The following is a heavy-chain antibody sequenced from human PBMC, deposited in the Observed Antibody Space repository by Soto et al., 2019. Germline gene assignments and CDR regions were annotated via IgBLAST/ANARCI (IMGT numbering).Heavy chain of an antibody. V-gene: IGHV6-1*01. D-gene: IGHD2-15*01. J-gene: IGHJ6*02. CDR2: TYYRSEWYN. Sequence: PSQTLSLTCAISGDSVSSNSAAWNWIRQSPSRGLEWLGRTYYRSEWYNDYAVSVKSRITINPDTSKNQFSLQLNSVTPEDTAVYYCARGGGHCSGGSCYSHYYYAKDVWGQGTTVTVSS. CDR3: ARGGGHCSGGSCYSHYYYAKDV. CDR1: GDSVSSNSAA.